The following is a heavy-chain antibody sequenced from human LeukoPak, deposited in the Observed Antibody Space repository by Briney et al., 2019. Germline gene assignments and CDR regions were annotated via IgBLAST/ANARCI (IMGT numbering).Heavy chain of an antibody. D-gene: IGHD3-9*01. V-gene: IGHV3-23*01. J-gene: IGHJ4*02. CDR1: GFTFSNYA. CDR3: AKWGDYDILTGYYDSDY. CDR2: VSGRDDST. Sequence: GPSLRLSCAASGFTFSNYAMSWVRQAPGKGLEWVSAVSGRDDSTSYADSVKGRFAISRDNSKNTLYLQMKSLRAEDTAVYYCAKWGDYDILTGYYDSDYWGQGTLVTVSS.